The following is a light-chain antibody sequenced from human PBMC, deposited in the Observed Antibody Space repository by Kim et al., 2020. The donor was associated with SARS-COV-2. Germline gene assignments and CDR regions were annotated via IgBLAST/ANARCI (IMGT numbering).Light chain of an antibody. CDR1: QNINNN. CDR2: AAS. CDR3: QQSYTSPRT. J-gene: IGKJ2*01. V-gene: IGKV1-39*01. Sequence: SASVGDRVTITCRASQNINNNVNGYQQNQGGVPQVLIYAASRLQSGVPSRCSGSGSGTDFTHTINSLTAEDFATYYCQQSYTSPRTLGQGTKLEI.